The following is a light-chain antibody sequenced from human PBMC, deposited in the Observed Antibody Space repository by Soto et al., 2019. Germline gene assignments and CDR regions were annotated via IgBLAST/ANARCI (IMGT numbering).Light chain of an antibody. CDR1: QSVSNNY. J-gene: IGKJ1*01. CDR3: QQRSNWPT. V-gene: IGKV3D-20*02. Sequence: EIVLTQSPGTLSLSPGERATLSCRASQSVSNNYLAWYQQKPGQAPRLLIYAASARATGIPARFSGSGSGTEFTLTISSLQSEDFAVYYCQQRSNWPTFGQGTTVDIK. CDR2: AAS.